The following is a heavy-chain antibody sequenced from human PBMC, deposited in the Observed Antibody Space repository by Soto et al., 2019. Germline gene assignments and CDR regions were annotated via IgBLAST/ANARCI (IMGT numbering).Heavy chain of an antibody. CDR3: ARKFAPEFFDS. V-gene: IGHV5-51*01. Sequence: LKISCKGSGYTFSTYWIAWVRQMPGKGLEWMGIIYPGDSDTKYSPAFKGQVTISADKSTNTAYLQWTSLEASDTAMYYCARKFAPEFFDSWGQGTLVTVSS. D-gene: IGHD3-10*01. CDR1: GYTFSTYW. CDR2: IYPGDSDT. J-gene: IGHJ4*02.